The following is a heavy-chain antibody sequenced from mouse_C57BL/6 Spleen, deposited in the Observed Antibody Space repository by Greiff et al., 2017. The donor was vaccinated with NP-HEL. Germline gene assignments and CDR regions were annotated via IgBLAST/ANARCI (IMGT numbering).Heavy chain of an antibody. CDR3: ARNYYGSSYEWYFDV. V-gene: IGHV1-53*01. CDR1: GYTFTSYW. Sequence: QVQLKQPGTELVKPGASVKLSCKASGYTFTSYWMHWVKQRPGQGLEWIGNINPSNGGTNYNEKFKSKATLTVDKSSSTAYMQLSSLTSEDSAVYYCARNYYGSSYEWYFDVWGTGTTVTVSS. D-gene: IGHD1-1*01. CDR2: INPSNGGT. J-gene: IGHJ1*03.